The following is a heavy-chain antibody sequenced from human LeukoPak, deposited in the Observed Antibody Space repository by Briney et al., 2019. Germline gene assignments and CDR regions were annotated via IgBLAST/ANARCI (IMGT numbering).Heavy chain of an antibody. CDR1: GYTFTGYY. CDR2: INPNSGGT. CDR3: AREGTVTTGSVWFDP. J-gene: IGHJ5*02. D-gene: IGHD4-17*01. V-gene: IGHV1-2*02. Sequence: GASVKVSCKASGYTFTGYYMHWVRQAPGQGLEWMGWINPNSGGTNYAQKFQGRVTMTRDTSISTAYMELSRLRSDDTAVYYCAREGTVTTGSVWFDPWGQGTLVTVSS.